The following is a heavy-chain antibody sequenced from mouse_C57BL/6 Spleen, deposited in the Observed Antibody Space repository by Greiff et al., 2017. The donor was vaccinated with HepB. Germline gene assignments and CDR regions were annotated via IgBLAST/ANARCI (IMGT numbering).Heavy chain of an antibody. D-gene: IGHD1-1*01. J-gene: IGHJ2*01. CDR3: ARHEDPTVVTYGSYFDY. V-gene: IGHV1-62-2*01. CDR1: GYTFTEYT. Sequence: VQLQQSGAELVKPGDSVKLSCKASGYTFTEYTIHWVKQRSGQGLEWIGWFYPGSGSIKYNEKFKDKATLTADKSSSTVYMELRRLTSEDSAVYFCARHEDPTVVTYGSYFDYWGQGTTLTVSS. CDR2: FYPGSGSI.